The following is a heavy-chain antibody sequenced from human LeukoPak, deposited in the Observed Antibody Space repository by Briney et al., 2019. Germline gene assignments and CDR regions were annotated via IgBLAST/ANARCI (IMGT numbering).Heavy chain of an antibody. CDR2: VGGSASGT. D-gene: IGHD1-1*01. Sequence: GGSLRPSCAASGFIFSSYTMSWVRQAPGKGLEWVSTVGGSASGTFYADSVKGRFTISRDNSKNILYLQMNSLRAEDTAVYYCARDPNVFEYWGQGTLVNV. V-gene: IGHV3-23*01. CDR3: ARDPNVFEY. J-gene: IGHJ4*02. CDR1: GFIFSSYT.